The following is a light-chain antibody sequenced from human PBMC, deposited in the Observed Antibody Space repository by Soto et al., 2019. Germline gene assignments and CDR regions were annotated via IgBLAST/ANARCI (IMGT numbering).Light chain of an antibody. J-gene: IGLJ1*01. Sequence: QSPLTQPASVSGSPGQSITISCTGTSSDVGSYNLVSWYQQHPGKAPKLMIYEVSKRPSGVSNRFSGSKSGNTASLTISGLQAEDEADYYCCSYAGSSTFLYAFGPGTKVTVL. CDR2: EVS. CDR3: CSYAGSSTFLYA. CDR1: SSDVGSYNL. V-gene: IGLV2-23*02.